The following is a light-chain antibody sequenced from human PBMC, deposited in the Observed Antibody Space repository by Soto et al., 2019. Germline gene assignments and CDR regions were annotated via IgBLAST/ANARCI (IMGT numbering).Light chain of an antibody. J-gene: IGKJ1*01. CDR2: KAS. Sequence: DIQMTQSPSTLSASVGDRVTITCRTSQSITSWLAWYQQKPGKATKRLIYKASSLESGVPSRFSGSGSGTEFTLTISSLQPDDFATYYCQQYNGYSTWTFGQGTKVDIK. V-gene: IGKV1-5*03. CDR3: QQYNGYSTWT. CDR1: QSITSW.